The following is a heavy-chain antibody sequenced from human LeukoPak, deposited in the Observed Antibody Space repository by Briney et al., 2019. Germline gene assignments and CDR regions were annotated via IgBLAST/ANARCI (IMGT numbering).Heavy chain of an antibody. CDR1: GFTFSSYA. V-gene: IGHV3-23*01. Sequence: GGSLRLSCAASGFTFSSYAMSWVRQAPGKGLEWVSAISGSGGSTYYADSVKGRITISRDNSKNMLYLQMNSLRAEDTAVYYCAKRTMVRGVYYFDYWGQGTLVTVSS. D-gene: IGHD3-10*01. CDR3: AKRTMVRGVYYFDY. CDR2: ISGSGGST. J-gene: IGHJ4*02.